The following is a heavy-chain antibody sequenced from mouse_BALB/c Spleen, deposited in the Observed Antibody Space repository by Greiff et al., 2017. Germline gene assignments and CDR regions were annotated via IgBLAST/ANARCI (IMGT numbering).Heavy chain of an antibody. CDR1: GYAFSSYW. Sequence: VQLQQSGAELVRPGSSVKISCKASGYAFSSYWMNWVKQRPGQGLEWIGQIYPGDGDTNYNGKFKGKATLTADKSSSTAYMQLSSLTSEDSAVYFCARGNYDYDRFAYWGQGTLVTVSA. CDR2: IYPGDGDT. CDR3: ARGNYDYDRFAY. V-gene: IGHV1-80*01. J-gene: IGHJ3*01. D-gene: IGHD2-4*01.